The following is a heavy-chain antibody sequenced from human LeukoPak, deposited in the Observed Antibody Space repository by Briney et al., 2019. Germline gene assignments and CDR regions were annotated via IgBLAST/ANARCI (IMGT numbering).Heavy chain of an antibody. CDR3: ARGGPYYYYGMDV. Sequence: SGGSLRLSCAASGFTFDDYAMHWVRQAPGKGLEWVSGISWNSGSIGYADSVKGRFTISRDNSKNTVYLQMNSLRGEDTAVYHCARGGPYYYYGMDVWGQGTTVTVSS. V-gene: IGHV3-9*01. CDR1: GFTFDDYA. CDR2: ISWNSGSI. D-gene: IGHD3-16*01. J-gene: IGHJ6*02.